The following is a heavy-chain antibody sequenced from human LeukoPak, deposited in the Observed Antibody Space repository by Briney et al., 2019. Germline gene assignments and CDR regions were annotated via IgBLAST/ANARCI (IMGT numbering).Heavy chain of an antibody. V-gene: IGHV3-48*01. CDR1: GFTFSSYS. D-gene: IGHD1-1*01. CDR2: ITASGTAM. Sequence: QTGGSLRLSCAASGFTFSSYSMNWVRQAPGKGLEWVSHITASGTAMFYADSVKGRFTISRDNSEDTLYLQMNSLRVEDTAVYYCARDPAGSGFAFDSWGQGALVTVSS. CDR3: ARDPAGSGFAFDS. J-gene: IGHJ4*02.